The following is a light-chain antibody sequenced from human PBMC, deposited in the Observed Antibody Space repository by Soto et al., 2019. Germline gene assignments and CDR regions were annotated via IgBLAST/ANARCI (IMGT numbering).Light chain of an antibody. J-gene: IGKJ3*01. CDR3: QQLNTYPLFT. CDR1: QDISRY. V-gene: IGKV1-9*01. Sequence: DIPLTQSPSFLSASVGDRVTITCRASQDISRYLAWYQQKAGKAPKLLIYAASTLQKGVTSRFSGSVSGTEFTLTISSLQPDDFATYYCQQLNTYPLFTFGPGTEVDI. CDR2: AAS.